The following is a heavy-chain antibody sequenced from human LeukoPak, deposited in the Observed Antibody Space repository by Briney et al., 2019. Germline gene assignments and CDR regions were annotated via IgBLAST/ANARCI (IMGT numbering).Heavy chain of an antibody. CDR3: ARSPPDYGDYEARGFDY. CDR1: GYSFTSYW. CDR2: IYPGDSDT. J-gene: IGHJ4*02. D-gene: IGHD4-17*01. V-gene: IGHV5-51*01. Sequence: GESLKISCKGSGYSFTSYWIGWVRQMPGKGLEWTGIIYPGDSDTRYSPSFQGQVTISADKSISTAYLQWSSLKASDTAMYYCARSPPDYGDYEARGFDYWGQGTLVTVSS.